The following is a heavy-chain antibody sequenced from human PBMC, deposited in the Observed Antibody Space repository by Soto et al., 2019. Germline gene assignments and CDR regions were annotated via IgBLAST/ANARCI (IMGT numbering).Heavy chain of an antibody. D-gene: IGHD2-2*01. CDR3: TRRSSSHWGGGYCYYGMDV. Sequence: GGSLRLSCTASGFTFGDYAMSWVRQAPGKGLEWVGFIRSKAYGGTTEYAASVKGRSTISRDDSKSIAYLQMNSLKTEDTAVYYCTRRSSSHWGGGYCYYGMDVWGQGTTVTVSS. CDR2: IRSKAYGGTT. CDR1: GFTFGDYA. J-gene: IGHJ6*02. V-gene: IGHV3-49*04.